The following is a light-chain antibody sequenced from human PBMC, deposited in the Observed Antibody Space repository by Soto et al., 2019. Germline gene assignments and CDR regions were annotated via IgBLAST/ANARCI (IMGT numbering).Light chain of an antibody. CDR1: TGADTSGLH. CDR2: RTT. J-gene: IGLJ2*01. Sequence: QAVVTQEPSLTVSPGGTVTLTCASSTGADTSGLHPNWTQRRPGQAPRTLINRTTNKHTWTPALFSGSLLRSKAALTLSGVQPEDQAEFYCLLYFRGAQGVVFRGGTKLTV. V-gene: IGLV7-43*01. CDR3: LLYFRGAQGVV.